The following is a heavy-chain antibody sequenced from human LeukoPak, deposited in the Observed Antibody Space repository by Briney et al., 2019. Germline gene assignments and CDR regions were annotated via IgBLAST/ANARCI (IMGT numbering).Heavy chain of an antibody. D-gene: IGHD4-17*01. CDR2: IGGSVGNT. Sequence: PGGSLRLSCAASGFTFSSYAMSWVRQAPGKGLEWVSGIGGSVGNTYYLDSVKGRFTISRDNSKNTLYLQMISLRAEDTALYYCAKGRGTTVTTSFDYWGQGTLITVSS. CDR3: AKGRGTTVTTSFDY. J-gene: IGHJ4*01. V-gene: IGHV3-23*01. CDR1: GFTFSSYA.